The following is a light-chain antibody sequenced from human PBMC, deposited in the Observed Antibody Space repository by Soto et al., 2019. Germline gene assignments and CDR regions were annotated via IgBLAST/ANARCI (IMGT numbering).Light chain of an antibody. Sequence: QSVLNQPASVSWSPGQSITISCTGPSSDVGGYNYVSWYQHHPGKAPKLIIYDVSNRPSGVSIRFSGSKSDNTASLTISGLQPEDEADYHCSSYTTSNTRQIVFGTGTKVTVL. CDR2: DVS. J-gene: IGLJ1*01. V-gene: IGLV2-14*03. CDR3: SSYTTSNTRQIV. CDR1: SSDVGGYNY.